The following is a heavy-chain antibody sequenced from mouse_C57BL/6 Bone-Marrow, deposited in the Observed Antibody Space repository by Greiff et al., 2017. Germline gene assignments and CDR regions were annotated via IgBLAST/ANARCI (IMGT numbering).Heavy chain of an antibody. CDR2: IYPYNGVS. Sequence: EVQLQESGPELVKPGASVKISCKASGYSFTGYYMHWVKQSHGNILDWIGYIYPYNGVSSYNQKFTGKATLTVDKASSTAYMELRSLTSEDSAVYYCAFYDGYLWFAYWGQGTLVTVSA. J-gene: IGHJ3*01. V-gene: IGHV1-31*01. CDR1: GYSFTGYY. D-gene: IGHD2-3*01. CDR3: AFYDGYLWFAY.